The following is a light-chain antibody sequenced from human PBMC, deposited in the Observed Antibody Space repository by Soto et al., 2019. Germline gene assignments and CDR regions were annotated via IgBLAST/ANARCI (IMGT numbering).Light chain of an antibody. CDR3: QQFHSFPIT. J-gene: IGKJ5*01. V-gene: IGKV1-5*03. Sequence: DIHRTQSPSTLSASVGDRVTITFRASQTVSRWLAWYQQKPGKAPQLLIDKASTLESGVPSRFSGSGSGTHFTLTINSLQPDDYATYYCQQFHSFPITFGQGTRLEIK. CDR2: KAS. CDR1: QTVSRW.